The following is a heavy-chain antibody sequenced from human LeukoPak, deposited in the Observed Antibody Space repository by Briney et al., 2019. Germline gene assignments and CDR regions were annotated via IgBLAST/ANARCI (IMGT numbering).Heavy chain of an antibody. CDR2: INHSGST. V-gene: IGHV4-34*01. J-gene: IGHJ4*02. Sequence: LETLSLTCAVYGGSFSGYYWSWIRQPPGKGLEWIGEINHSGSTNCNPSLKSRVTISVDTSKNQFSLKLSSVTAADTAVYYCARETHKHYGSGSYNYWGQGTLVTVSS. D-gene: IGHD3-10*01. CDR3: ARETHKHYGSGSYNY. CDR1: GGSFSGYY.